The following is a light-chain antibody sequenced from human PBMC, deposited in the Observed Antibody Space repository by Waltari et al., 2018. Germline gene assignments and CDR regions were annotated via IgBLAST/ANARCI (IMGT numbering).Light chain of an antibody. J-gene: IGLJ3*02. CDR1: SSDVGGYKY. V-gene: IGLV2-11*01. CDR3: CSYAVSRWV. Sequence: QSALTQPRSVSGSPGQSVTISCTGTSSDVGGYKYVSWYQQHPGKAPKLMIFDVRKRPSGVPVRFSGSKSGSTASLTISGLQAEDEADYYGCSYAVSRWVFGGGTKLTVL. CDR2: DVR.